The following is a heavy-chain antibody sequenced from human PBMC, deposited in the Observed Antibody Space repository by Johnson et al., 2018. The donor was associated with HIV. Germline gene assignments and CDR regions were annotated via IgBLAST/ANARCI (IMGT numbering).Heavy chain of an antibody. CDR3: ARASALDI. J-gene: IGHJ3*02. CDR1: GFTVSSNY. Sequence: VQLVESGGVVVQPGGSLRLSCAASGFTVSSNYMSWVRQAPGKGLEYVSGIINGGSTYSADSVKGRFTISRDNSRNTLYLQMGSLRPEDMAVYYCARASALDIWGQGTLVTVSS. V-gene: IGHV3-64*07. CDR2: IINGGST.